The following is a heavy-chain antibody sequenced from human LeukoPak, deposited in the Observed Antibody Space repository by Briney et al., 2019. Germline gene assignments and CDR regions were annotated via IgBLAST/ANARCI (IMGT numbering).Heavy chain of an antibody. D-gene: IGHD3-22*01. J-gene: IGHJ5*02. CDR1: GFTFSDYY. V-gene: IGHV3-11*04. CDR2: ISSSGSTI. Sequence: GGSLRLSCAASGFTFSDYYMSWIRQAPGKGLEWVSYISSSGSTIYYADSVKGRFTISRDNAKNSLYLQMNSLRAEDTAVYYCARSSPYYYDSSTWFDPWGQGTLVTVSS. CDR3: ARSSPYYYDSSTWFDP.